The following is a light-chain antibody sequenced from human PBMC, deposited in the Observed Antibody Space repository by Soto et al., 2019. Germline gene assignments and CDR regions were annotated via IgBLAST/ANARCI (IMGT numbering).Light chain of an antibody. V-gene: IGKV1-39*01. CDR1: QSITSK. CDR2: DAS. CDR3: QQSYRSPPT. Sequence: DIQMTQSPSSLSASVGDRVTITCRASQSITSKLNWYQQRPGKVPNLLIYDASSLQSGVPSRFSGSGSGTDFTLTIDSLQTEDFATYYCQQSYRSPPTFGQGTKVEIK. J-gene: IGKJ1*01.